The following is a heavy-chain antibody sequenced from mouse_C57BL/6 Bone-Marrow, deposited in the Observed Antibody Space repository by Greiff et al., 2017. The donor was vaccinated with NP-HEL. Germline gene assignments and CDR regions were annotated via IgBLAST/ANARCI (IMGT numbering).Heavy chain of an antibody. Sequence: EVQLQESGGGLVKPGGSLKLSCAASGFTFSDYGMHWVRQAPEKGLEWVAYISSGSSTIYYADTVKGRFTISRDNAKNTLFLQMTSLRSEDTAMYYCARDGDGYFTMDYWGQGTSVTVSS. CDR1: GFTFSDYG. D-gene: IGHD2-3*01. CDR2: ISSGSSTI. V-gene: IGHV5-17*01. J-gene: IGHJ4*01. CDR3: ARDGDGYFTMDY.